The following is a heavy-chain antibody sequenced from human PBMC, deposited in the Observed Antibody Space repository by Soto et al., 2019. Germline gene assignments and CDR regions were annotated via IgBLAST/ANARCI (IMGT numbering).Heavy chain of an antibody. J-gene: IGHJ4*02. Sequence: QVQLQESGPGLVKPSETLSLTCTVSGGSISSSYWSWIRQPPGKGLEWIGYIYYSGSTNYNPSFKRRVTISVDTSKNQFSLKLSSVTAADTAVYYCARHVGFSGSYYIIFDYWGQGSLVTVSS. CDR2: IYYSGST. V-gene: IGHV4-59*08. CDR3: ARHVGFSGSYYIIFDY. D-gene: IGHD1-26*01. CDR1: GGSISSSY.